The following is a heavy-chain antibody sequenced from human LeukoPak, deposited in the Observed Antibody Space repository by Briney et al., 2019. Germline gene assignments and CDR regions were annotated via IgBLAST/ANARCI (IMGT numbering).Heavy chain of an antibody. V-gene: IGHV3-30*02. D-gene: IGHD6-13*01. Sequence: GGSLRLSCAASGFTFSTYGMHWVRQAPGKGLEWGAFIRYDGSNKYYADSVEGRFTISRDNSKNTLYLQMNSLRAEDTAVYYCAREIAAAGSPFDYWGQGTLVTVSS. CDR3: AREIAAAGSPFDY. CDR1: GFTFSTYG. CDR2: IRYDGSNK. J-gene: IGHJ4*02.